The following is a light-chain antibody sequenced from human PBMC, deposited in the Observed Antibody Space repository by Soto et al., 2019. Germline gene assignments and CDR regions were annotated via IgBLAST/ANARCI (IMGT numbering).Light chain of an antibody. CDR1: RSNIGSNT. CDR3: AAWDDSLNVPV. Sequence: QSVLTQPPSASGTPGQRVTISCSGSRSNIGSNTVNWYQQLPGTAPRLLIYRNNQRPSGVPDRFSGSKSGTSASLAISGLQSEDEADYYCAAWDDSLNVPVFGGGTKLTVL. V-gene: IGLV1-44*01. J-gene: IGLJ3*02. CDR2: RNN.